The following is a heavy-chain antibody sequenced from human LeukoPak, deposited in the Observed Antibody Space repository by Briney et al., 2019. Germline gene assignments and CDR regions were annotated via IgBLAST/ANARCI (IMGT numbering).Heavy chain of an antibody. Sequence: GGSLRLSCAASGFTFSSYAMSWVRQAPGKGLEWVSAISGSGGSTYYADSVKGRFTISRDNSKNTLYLQMNSLRAEDTAVYYCAKVRHGSKGYRLNYYFDYWGQGTLVTVSS. CDR2: ISGSGGST. J-gene: IGHJ4*02. D-gene: IGHD5-12*01. V-gene: IGHV3-23*01. CDR3: AKVRHGSKGYRLNYYFDY. CDR1: GFTFSSYA.